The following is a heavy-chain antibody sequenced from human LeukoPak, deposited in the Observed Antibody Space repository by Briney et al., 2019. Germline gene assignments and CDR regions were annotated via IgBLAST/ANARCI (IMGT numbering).Heavy chain of an antibody. CDR1: GGSISSYY. J-gene: IGHJ4*02. Sequence: PSETLSLTCTVSGGSISSYYWSWIRQPPGKGLEWIGYIYYSGSTNYNPSLKSRVTISVDTSKNQFSLKLSSVTAADTAVYYCARARGVRGVVDYWGQGTLVTVS. CDR3: ARARGVRGVVDY. V-gene: IGHV4-59*01. CDR2: IYYSGST. D-gene: IGHD3-10*01.